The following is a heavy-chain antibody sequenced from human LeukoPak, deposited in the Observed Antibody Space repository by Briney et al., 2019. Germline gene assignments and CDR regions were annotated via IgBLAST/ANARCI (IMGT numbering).Heavy chain of an antibody. CDR3: ARGNPFDY. V-gene: IGHV4-34*01. Sequence: SETLSLTCTVSGGSISSYYWSWIRQPPGKGLEWIGEINHSGSTNYNPSLKSRVTISVDTSKNQFSLKLSSVTAADTAVYYCARGNPFDYWGQGTLVTVSS. J-gene: IGHJ4*02. CDR2: INHSGST. CDR1: GGSISSYY.